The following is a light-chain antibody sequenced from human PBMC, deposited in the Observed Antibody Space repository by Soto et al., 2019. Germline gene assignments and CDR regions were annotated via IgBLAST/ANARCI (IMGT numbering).Light chain of an antibody. Sequence: EIVLTQSPGTLSLSPGERATLSCRASQSISSSYLAWYQQKPGQAPRLLIYDASSRATGIPDRFSGSGSGTDFTLTISSLQSEDFAVYYCQQRGNWPPITFGQGTRLEIK. V-gene: IGKV3D-20*02. CDR1: QSISSSY. CDR2: DAS. J-gene: IGKJ5*01. CDR3: QQRGNWPPIT.